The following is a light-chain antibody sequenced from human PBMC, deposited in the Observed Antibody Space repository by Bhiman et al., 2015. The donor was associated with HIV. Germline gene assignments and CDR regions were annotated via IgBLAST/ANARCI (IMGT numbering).Light chain of an antibody. Sequence: QSALTQPASVSGSPGQSITISCTGTSSDVGDYNYVSWYQQHPGKAPKLMIYDVTKRPSGVPDRFSGSKSGNTASLTISGLQAEDDSDYYCCSYAGSYTWVFGGGTKLTV. CDR1: SSDVGDYNY. CDR3: CSYAGSYTWV. CDR2: DVT. V-gene: IGLV2-11*01. J-gene: IGLJ3*02.